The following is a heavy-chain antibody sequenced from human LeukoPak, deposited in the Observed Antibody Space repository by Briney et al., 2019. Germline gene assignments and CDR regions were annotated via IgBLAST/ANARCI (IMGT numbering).Heavy chain of an antibody. CDR1: GYSISSGYY. D-gene: IGHD5-18*01. J-gene: IGHJ4*02. CDR2: IYHSGST. V-gene: IGHV4-38-2*01. Sequence: SETLSLTCAVSGYSISSGYYWGWIRQPPGKGLEWIGSIYHSGSTYYNPSLKSRVTISIDTSKNQFSLKLSSVTAADTAVYYCARRPAMAWQFDYWGQGTLVTVSS. CDR3: ARRPAMAWQFDY.